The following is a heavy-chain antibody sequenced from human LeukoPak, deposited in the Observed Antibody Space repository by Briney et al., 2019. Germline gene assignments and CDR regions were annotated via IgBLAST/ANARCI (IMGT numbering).Heavy chain of an antibody. CDR3: ARDSEYCSSTSCYTYYYYGMDV. CDR1: GFTFTSSA. Sequence: ASVKVSCKASGFTFTSSAVQWVRQARGQRLEWIGWIVVGSGNTNYAQKFQGRVTLTADESTSTAYMELSSLRSEDTAVYYCARDSEYCSSTSCYTYYYYGMDVWGQGTTVTVSS. J-gene: IGHJ6*02. D-gene: IGHD2-2*02. CDR2: IVVGSGNT. V-gene: IGHV1-58*01.